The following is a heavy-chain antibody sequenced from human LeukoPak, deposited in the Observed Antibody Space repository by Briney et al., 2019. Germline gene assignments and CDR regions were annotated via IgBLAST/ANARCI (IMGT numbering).Heavy chain of an antibody. CDR3: AREGLGELTLDC. CDR2: ISTDNGDT. D-gene: IGHD3-16*01. CDR1: GYTFTTYG. J-gene: IGHJ4*02. Sequence: ASVKVSCKFSGYTFTTYGITWVRQAPGQGLEWMRWISTDNGDTNYAQKLQGRVTMTTDTSTSTAYMELRSLRSDDTAVYYCAREGLGELTLDCWGQGTLVTVSS. V-gene: IGHV1-18*01.